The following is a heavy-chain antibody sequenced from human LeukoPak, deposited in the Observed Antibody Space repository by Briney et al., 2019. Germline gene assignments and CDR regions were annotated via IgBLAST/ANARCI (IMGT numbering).Heavy chain of an antibody. J-gene: IGHJ5*02. Sequence: SVKVSCKASGFTFTSSAVQWVRQARGQRLEWIGWIVVGSGNTNYAQKFQERVTITRDMSTSTAYMELSGLRSEDTAVYYCAADPLYSSSWPHLPHWFDPWGQGTLVTVSS. V-gene: IGHV1-58*01. CDR3: AADPLYSSSWPHLPHWFDP. CDR2: IVVGSGNT. D-gene: IGHD6-13*01. CDR1: GFTFTSSA.